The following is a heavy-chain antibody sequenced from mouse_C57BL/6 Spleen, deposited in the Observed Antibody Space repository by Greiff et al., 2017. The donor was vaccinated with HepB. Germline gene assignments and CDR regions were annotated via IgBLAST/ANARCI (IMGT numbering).Heavy chain of an antibody. D-gene: IGHD2-4*01. Sequence: QVQLQQPGAELVKPGASVKLSCKASGYTFTSYWMHWVKQRPGQGLEWIGMIHPNSGSTNYNEKFKSKATLTVDKSSSTAYMQLSSLTSEDSAVYYCARKDYDSYFDYWGQGTTLTVSS. V-gene: IGHV1-64*01. CDR1: GYTFTSYW. J-gene: IGHJ2*01. CDR2: IHPNSGST. CDR3: ARKDYDSYFDY.